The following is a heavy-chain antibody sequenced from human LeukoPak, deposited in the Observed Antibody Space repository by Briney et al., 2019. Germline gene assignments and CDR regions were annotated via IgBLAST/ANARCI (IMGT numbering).Heavy chain of an antibody. D-gene: IGHD3-10*01. CDR1: GFPFTNAW. Sequence: SGGSLRLSCAASGFPFTNAWMSWVRQPPGKGLEWVGRIKSKTDGGTTDYAAPVKGRFTVSRDDSKNMLYLQMNSLKTEDTAVYYCTTESLYHGSGSYSLFDYWGQGTLVMVSS. CDR3: TTESLYHGSGSYSLFDY. CDR2: IKSKTDGGTT. J-gene: IGHJ4*02. V-gene: IGHV3-15*01.